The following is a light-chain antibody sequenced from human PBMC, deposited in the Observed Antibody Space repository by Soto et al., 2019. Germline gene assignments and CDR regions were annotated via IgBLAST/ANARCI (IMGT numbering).Light chain of an antibody. V-gene: IGLV2-23*03. CDR2: EGS. CDR3: CSFAGSNTFII. CDR1: SSDIGTYNL. J-gene: IGLJ2*01. Sequence: QSALTQPASVSGSPGQSITISCTGTSSDIGTYNLVSWYQQHPGKAPKLIIYEGSKRPSGVSNRFSGSKSGNTASLTISGLQAEDEADYFCCSFAGSNTFIIFGGGTKVTVL.